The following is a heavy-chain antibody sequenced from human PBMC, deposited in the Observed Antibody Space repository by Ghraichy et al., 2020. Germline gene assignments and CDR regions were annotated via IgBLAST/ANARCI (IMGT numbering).Heavy chain of an antibody. CDR2: IKQDGSEK. Sequence: GESLNISCEASGFTFSDYWMTWVRQAPGKGLEWVANIKQDGSEKYYVDSLKGRFTISRDNAKNSLYLQMNSLRVEDTALYYCARVNTIFGVAGLNGMDVWGQGTTVTVSS. D-gene: IGHD3-3*01. CDR1: GFTFSDYW. CDR3: ARVNTIFGVAGLNGMDV. V-gene: IGHV3-7*03. J-gene: IGHJ6*02.